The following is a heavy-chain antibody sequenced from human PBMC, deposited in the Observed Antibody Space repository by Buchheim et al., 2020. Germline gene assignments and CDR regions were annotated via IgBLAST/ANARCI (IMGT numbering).Heavy chain of an antibody. CDR2: IYSGGST. D-gene: IGHD3-3*01. CDR1: GFTVSSNY. V-gene: IGHV3-66*02. CDR3: ARARVTIFGVVRGFDP. Sequence: EVQLLESGGGLVQPGGSLRLSCAASGFTVSSNYMSWVRQAPGKGLEWVSVIYSGGSTYYADSVKGRFTISRDNSKNTLYPQMNSLRAEDTAVYYCARARVTIFGVVRGFDPWGQGTL. J-gene: IGHJ5*02.